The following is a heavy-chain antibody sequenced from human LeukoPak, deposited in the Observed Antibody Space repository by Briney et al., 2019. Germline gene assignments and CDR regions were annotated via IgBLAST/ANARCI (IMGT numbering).Heavy chain of an antibody. CDR1: GLRFSDYY. CDR3: AKDWRRITMIVVVMRGDAFDI. D-gene: IGHD3-22*01. CDR2: ISSGGDIM. Sequence: GGSLRLSCAASGLRFSDYYVSWIRQAPGKGLQWVSYISSGGDIMHYADSVKGRFTISRDNSKNTLYLQMNSLRAEDTAVYYCAKDWRRITMIVVVMRGDAFDIWGQGTMVTVSS. V-gene: IGHV3-11*01. J-gene: IGHJ3*02.